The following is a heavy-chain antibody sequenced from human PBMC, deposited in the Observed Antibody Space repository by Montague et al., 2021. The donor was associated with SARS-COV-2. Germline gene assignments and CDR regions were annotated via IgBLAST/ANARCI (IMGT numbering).Heavy chain of an antibody. J-gene: IGHJ4*02. CDR2: IYYSGST. D-gene: IGHD6-19*01. V-gene: IGHV4-39*01. CDR1: GGSTSSRSYY. Sequence: SETLSLTCTVSGGSTSSRSYYWGWIRQPPGKGLEWIGSIYYSGSTYYNPSLKSRVTISVDTSKNQFSLKLSSVAAADTAVYYCARARGQWLLLGYYFDSWGQGTLVTVSS. CDR3: ARARGQWLLLGYYFDS.